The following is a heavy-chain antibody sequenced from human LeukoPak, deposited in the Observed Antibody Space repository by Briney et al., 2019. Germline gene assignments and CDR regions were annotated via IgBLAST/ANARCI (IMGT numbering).Heavy chain of an antibody. V-gene: IGHV3-48*04. CDR1: GFSFSTYG. CDR2: ISSSGSTI. D-gene: IGHD3-10*02. CDR3: AELGITMIGGV. Sequence: GGSLRLSCAASGFSFSTYGMHWVRQAPGKGLEWVSYISSSGSTIYYADSVKGRFTISRDNAKNSLYLQMNSLRAEDTAVYYCAELGITMIGGVWGKGTTVTISS. J-gene: IGHJ6*04.